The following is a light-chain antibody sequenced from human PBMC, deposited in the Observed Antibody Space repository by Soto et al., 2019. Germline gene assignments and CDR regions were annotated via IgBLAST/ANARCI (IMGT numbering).Light chain of an antibody. CDR1: QSISSY. V-gene: IGKV1-39*01. CDR3: QQRYSTPPT. J-gene: IGKJ4*01. Sequence: DIQMTQSPSSLSASVGDRVTITCRASQSISSYLNWYQQKPGKAPKLLIYAASSLQSGVPSRFSGSGSGTDFTLTISSLQPEDFATYYCQQRYSTPPTFGGGTQVEIK. CDR2: AAS.